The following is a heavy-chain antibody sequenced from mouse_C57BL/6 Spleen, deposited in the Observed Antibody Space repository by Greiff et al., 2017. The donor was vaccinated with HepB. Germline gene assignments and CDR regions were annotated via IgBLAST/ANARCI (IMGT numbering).Heavy chain of an antibody. CDR3: ARLHRLPYVDY. CDR2: ISSGGSYT. Sequence: EVQVVESGGDLVKPGGSLKLSCAASGFTFSSFGMSWVRQTPDKRLEWVATISSGGSYTYYPDSVKGRFTISRDNAKNTLYLQMSSLKSEDTAMYYCARLHRLPYVDYGGQGTTLTVAS. J-gene: IGHJ2*01. D-gene: IGHD3-2*02. V-gene: IGHV5-6*01. CDR1: GFTFSSFG.